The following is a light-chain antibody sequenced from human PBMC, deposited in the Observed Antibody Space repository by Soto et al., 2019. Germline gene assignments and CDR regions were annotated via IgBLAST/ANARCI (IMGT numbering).Light chain of an antibody. V-gene: IGKV1-33*01. Sequence: DIQMTQSPSSLSASVGDRVTITCQASQDINKNLIWYQQKPGKAPKLLIYDASDLETGVPSRFSGSGSGTGFTFTISSLQHEDFATYYCQQYESLPLTFDQGTRLEIK. CDR2: DAS. CDR1: QDINKN. CDR3: QQYESLPLT. J-gene: IGKJ5*01.